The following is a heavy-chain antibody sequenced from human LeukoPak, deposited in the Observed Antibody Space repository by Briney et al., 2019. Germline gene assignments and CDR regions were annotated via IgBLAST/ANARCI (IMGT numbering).Heavy chain of an antibody. D-gene: IGHD1-1*01. CDR2: IAYDGSNK. Sequence: GGSLRLSCVASGFIFDTYGMLWVRQAPGKGLEWVAVIAYDGSNKVYADSVKGRFTISRDNSKNTLYLQMNSLRGEDTAVYYCAKEKAIATINYGLDVWGQGTTVTVSS. V-gene: IGHV3-30*18. CDR3: AKEKAIATINYGLDV. CDR1: GFIFDTYG. J-gene: IGHJ6*02.